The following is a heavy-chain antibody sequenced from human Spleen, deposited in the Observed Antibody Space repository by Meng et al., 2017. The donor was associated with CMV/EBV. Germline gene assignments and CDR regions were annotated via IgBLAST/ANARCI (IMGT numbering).Heavy chain of an antibody. CDR3: AKDGELVLAAMAFDY. CDR2: ISGSGGTP. V-gene: IGHV3-23*01. CDR1: GFTFSSYA. D-gene: IGHD2-2*01. J-gene: IGHJ4*02. Sequence: GESLKISCAASGFTFSSYAMSWVRLAPGKRLEWVSGISGSGGTPYYADSVKGRFTISRDNSKNTVYLQMNSLRAEDTAVYYCAKDGELVLAAMAFDYWGQGTLVTVSS.